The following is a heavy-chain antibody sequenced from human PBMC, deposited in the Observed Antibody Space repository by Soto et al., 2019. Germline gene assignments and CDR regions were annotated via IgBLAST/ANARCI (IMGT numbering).Heavy chain of an antibody. J-gene: IGHJ6*03. V-gene: IGHV4-34*01. D-gene: IGHD2-2*03. Sequence: SETLSLTCAVYGGSFSGYYWSWIRQPPGKGLEWIGEINHSGSTNYNPSLKSRVTISVDTSKNQFSLKLNSVTAADTAVYYCGRGSWILGYMDVGGKGTRVTVS. CDR3: GRGSWILGYMDV. CDR1: GGSFSGYY. CDR2: INHSGST.